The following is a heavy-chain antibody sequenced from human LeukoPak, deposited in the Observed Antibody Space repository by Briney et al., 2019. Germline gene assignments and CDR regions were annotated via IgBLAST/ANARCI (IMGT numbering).Heavy chain of an antibody. CDR3: ARVGAATFYYSCMDV. J-gene: IGHJ6*03. V-gene: IGHV3-7*01. D-gene: IGHD2-15*01. CDR2: IKQDGSDK. Sequence: GGSLRLSCEASGFTFSSYWMSWVRQAPGKGLEWVANIKQDGSDKYYVDSLKGRFTVSRDNAKNSLYLQINSQRVGDTAVYFCARVGAATFYYSCMDVWGKGITVTVSS. CDR1: GFTFSSYW.